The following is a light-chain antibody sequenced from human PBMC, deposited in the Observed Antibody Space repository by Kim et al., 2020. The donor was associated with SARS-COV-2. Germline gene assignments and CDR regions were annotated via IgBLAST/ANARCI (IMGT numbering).Light chain of an antibody. CDR2: GAS. CDR1: QSVSSN. V-gene: IGKV3-15*01. CDR3: QQYNNWYT. J-gene: IGKJ2*01. Sequence: EIVMTQSPATLSVSPGERATLSCRASQSVSSNLAWYQQKPGQAPRLLIYGASTRATGIPARFSGSGSGTEFTLTISSLQSEAFAVYYCQQYNNWYTFGQGTKLEI.